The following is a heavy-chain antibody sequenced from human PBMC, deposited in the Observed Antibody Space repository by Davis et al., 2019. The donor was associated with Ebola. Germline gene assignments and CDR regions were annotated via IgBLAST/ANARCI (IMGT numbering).Heavy chain of an antibody. Sequence: PGGSLRLSCAASGFTFSNYWMNWVRQAPGKGLEWVSSISSSNSYIHYADSVKGRFTVSRDNAKKSLFLQMNSLRAEDTAVYYCARSRLVVPAAMSTRNWFDSWGQGTLVTVSS. J-gene: IGHJ5*01. CDR1: GFTFSNYW. CDR2: ISSSNSYI. CDR3: ARSRLVVPAAMSTRNWFDS. D-gene: IGHD2-2*01. V-gene: IGHV3-21*01.